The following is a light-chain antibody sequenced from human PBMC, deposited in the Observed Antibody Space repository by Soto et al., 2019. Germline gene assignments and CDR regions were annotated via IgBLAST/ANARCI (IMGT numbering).Light chain of an antibody. J-gene: IGLJ2*01. CDR1: SRHSSYA. CDR3: QTWGTGTLV. V-gene: IGLV4-69*01. CDR2: LNSDGRH. Sequence: QSVLTQSPSASASLGASVKLTCTLSSRHSSYAIAWHQQQPEKGPRYLMKLNSDGRHTKGDGIPDRFSGSSSGTERYLTISSLQSEDEADYYCQTWGTGTLVFGGGTKLTVL.